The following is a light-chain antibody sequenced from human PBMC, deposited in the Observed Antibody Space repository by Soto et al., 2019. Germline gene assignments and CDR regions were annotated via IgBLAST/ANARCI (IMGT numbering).Light chain of an antibody. CDR1: QGISTY. J-gene: IGKJ1*01. V-gene: IGKV1-9*01. CDR2: GAS. CDR3: QGHSTYPRT. Sequence: DIQMTQSPSFLSASVGDTVTITCRASQGISTYLAWYQQKTGKAPKNLIYGASTLQSGVPSRFSGSGSGTELNLTISRLQPEDFATYYCQGHSTYPRTCGPGTKVDIK.